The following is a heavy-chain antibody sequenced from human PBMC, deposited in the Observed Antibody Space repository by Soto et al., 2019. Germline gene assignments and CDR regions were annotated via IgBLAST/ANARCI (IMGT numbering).Heavy chain of an antibody. V-gene: IGHV6-1*01. CDR2: TYYRSKWNT. CDR3: ARAVDVWFDP. J-gene: IGHJ5*02. Sequence: SPTLSLTCVISGDSVSSNRVTWNWIRQSPSRGLEWLGRTYYRSKWNTDYEVSVKSRITISSDTSKNHFSLQLNSVTPEDTAMYYCARAVDVWFDPWGQGTLVTVSS. CDR1: GDSVSSNRVT.